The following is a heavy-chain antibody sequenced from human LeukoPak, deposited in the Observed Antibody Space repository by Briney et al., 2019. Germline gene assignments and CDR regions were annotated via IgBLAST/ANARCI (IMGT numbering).Heavy chain of an antibody. CDR3: ARNWGPLDM. V-gene: IGHV3-23*03. D-gene: IGHD3-16*01. J-gene: IGHJ3*02. CDR2: IDHAGTNAGT. CDR1: GFTFSDFS. Sequence: GGSLRLCCAASGFTFSDFSMTWVRQAPGKGLEWVSSIDHAGTNAGTYYADSVKGRFTISRDNSKNTLCLQLNSLRADDTAVYYCARNWGPLDMRGQGTMVTVSS.